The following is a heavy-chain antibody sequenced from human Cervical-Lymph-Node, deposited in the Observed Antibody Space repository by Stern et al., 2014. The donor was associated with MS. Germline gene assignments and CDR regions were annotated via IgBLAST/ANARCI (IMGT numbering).Heavy chain of an antibody. Sequence: MQLVESGGGVVQPGRSLRLSCAASGFTFSNYGMHWVRQAPGKGLEWLAVIWYDGNKKYYADSVKGRFTISRDNSKNTLFLQMSSLTAEDMALYYCARGNWNYEGMGYWGQGTLVTVSS. D-gene: IGHD1-7*01. CDR1: GFTFSNYG. J-gene: IGHJ4*02. V-gene: IGHV3-33*01. CDR3: ARGNWNYEGMGY. CDR2: IWYDGNKK.